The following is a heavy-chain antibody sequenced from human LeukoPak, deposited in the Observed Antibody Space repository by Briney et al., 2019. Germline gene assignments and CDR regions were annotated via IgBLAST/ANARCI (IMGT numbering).Heavy chain of an antibody. D-gene: IGHD2-2*01. CDR2: ISYDGSNE. J-gene: IGHJ6*02. V-gene: IGHV3-30*03. CDR3: ARVRAGYCTSTSCYTGMDV. CDR1: GFTFSSYG. Sequence: GGSLRHSCAASGFTFSSYGMHWVRQAPGEGLEWVALISYDGSNEYYADSVRGRFTISRDNSKFTLYMQMNSLRAEDTAVYYCARVRAGYCTSTSCYTGMDVWGQGTTVTVSS.